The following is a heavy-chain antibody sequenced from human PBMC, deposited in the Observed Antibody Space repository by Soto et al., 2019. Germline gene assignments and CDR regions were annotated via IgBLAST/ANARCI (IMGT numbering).Heavy chain of an antibody. D-gene: IGHD2-15*01. J-gene: IGHJ4*02. CDR2: ISAYNGNT. V-gene: IGHV1-18*01. CDR1: GYTFTSYG. Sequence: QVQLVQSGAEVKKPGASVKVSCKASGYTFTSYGISWVRQAPGQGLEWMGWISAYNGNTNYAQKLQGRVTMTTDTSTSTSYMELRSLRSDDTAVYYCARSDCSGGSCYSYSFDYWGQGTLVTVSS. CDR3: ARSDCSGGSCYSYSFDY.